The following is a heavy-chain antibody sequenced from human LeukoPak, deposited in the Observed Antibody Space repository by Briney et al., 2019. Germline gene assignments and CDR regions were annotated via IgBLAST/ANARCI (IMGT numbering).Heavy chain of an antibody. CDR3: ARGRYSYGGAVGDYFDY. CDR1: GDSISSYY. D-gene: IGHD5-18*01. V-gene: IGHV4-59*01. CDR2: IYYSGST. Sequence: PSEILSLTCTVSGDSISSYYCSWIRQPPGKGLEWIGYIYYSGSTNYNPSLKSRVTISVDTSKNQFSLKLSSVTAADTAVYYCARGRYSYGGAVGDYFDYWGQGTLVTVSS. J-gene: IGHJ4*02.